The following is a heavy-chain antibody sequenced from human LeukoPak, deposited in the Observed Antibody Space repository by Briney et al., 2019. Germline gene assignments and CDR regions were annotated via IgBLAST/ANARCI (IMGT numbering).Heavy chain of an antibody. D-gene: IGHD3-22*01. CDR1: GFTFSSYA. CDR2: ISGSGGST. CDR3: AKDVLSTVDTMIVVVIPSGFDY. J-gene: IGHJ4*02. Sequence: GGPLRLSCAASGFTFSSYAMSWVRQAPGKGLEWVSAISGSGGSTYYADSVKGRFTISRDNSKNTLYLQMNSLRAEDTAVYYCAKDVLSTVDTMIVVVIPSGFDYWGQGTLVTVSS. V-gene: IGHV3-23*01.